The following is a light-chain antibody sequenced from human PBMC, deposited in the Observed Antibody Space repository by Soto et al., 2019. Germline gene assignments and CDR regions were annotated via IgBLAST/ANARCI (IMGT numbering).Light chain of an antibody. J-gene: IGLJ2*01. CDR2: DDS. Sequence: SYELTQPPSVSVAPGQTAKITCGGNNIGSKSVHWYQQKAGQAPVLVVHDDSDRPSGIPERFSGSNSANTATLTIGRVEAGDEADYYCQVWESSSDQVVFAGGTKLTVL. CDR1: NIGSKS. V-gene: IGLV3-21*02. CDR3: QVWESSSDQVV.